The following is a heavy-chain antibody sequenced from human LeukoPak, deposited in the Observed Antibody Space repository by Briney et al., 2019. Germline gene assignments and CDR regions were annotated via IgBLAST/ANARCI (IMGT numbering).Heavy chain of an antibody. D-gene: IGHD4-11*01. CDR3: ARDNADSEHYGMDV. CDR2: IYHSGST. CDR1: GGSISSGGYS. V-gene: IGHV4-30-2*01. J-gene: IGHJ6*02. Sequence: SETLSLTCAVSGGSISSGGYSWSWIRQPPGKGLEWIGYIYHSGSTYYNPSLKSRVTISVDRSKNQFSPKLSSVTAADTAVYYCARDNADSEHYGMDVWGQGTTVTVSS.